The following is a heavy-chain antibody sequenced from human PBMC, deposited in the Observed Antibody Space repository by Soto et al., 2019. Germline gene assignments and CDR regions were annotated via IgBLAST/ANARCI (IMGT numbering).Heavy chain of an antibody. D-gene: IGHD1-26*01. Sequence: GASVKVSCKASGGTFSSYAISWVRQAPGQGLEWMGGIIPIFGKANYAQKFQGRVTITADESTSTAYMELSSLRSEDTAVYYCATNSGSSLGHAFDIWGQGTMVTVSS. CDR3: ATNSGSSLGHAFDI. CDR2: IIPIFGKA. V-gene: IGHV1-69*13. CDR1: GGTFSSYA. J-gene: IGHJ3*02.